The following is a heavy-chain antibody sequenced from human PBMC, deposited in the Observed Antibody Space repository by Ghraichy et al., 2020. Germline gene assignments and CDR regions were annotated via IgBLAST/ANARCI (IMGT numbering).Heavy chain of an antibody. V-gene: IGHV4-59*01. CDR1: GGSLRNYY. CDR3: ARAYQSGCFDY. D-gene: IGHD6-19*01. Sequence: SETLSLTCTVSGGSLRNYYWSWIRQPPGKGLEWIGYIHYSGSTNYNPSLKSRVTISVDKSKNQFSLKVNSVTTADTAMYFCARAYQSGCFDYWGQGTLVTVSS. J-gene: IGHJ4*02. CDR2: IHYSGST.